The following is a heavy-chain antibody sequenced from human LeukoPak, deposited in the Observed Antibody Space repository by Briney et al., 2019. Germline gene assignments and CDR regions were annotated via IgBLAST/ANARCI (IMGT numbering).Heavy chain of an antibody. CDR3: ARLNTYYDFWSGSHPYYFDY. CDR1: GGTFSSYA. V-gene: IGHV1-69*04. D-gene: IGHD3-3*01. J-gene: IGHJ4*02. Sequence: SVKVSCKASGGTFSSYAISWVQQAPGQGLEWMGRIIPILGIANYAQKFQGRVTITADKSTSTAYMELSSLRSEDTAVYYCARLNTYYDFWSGSHPYYFDYWGQGTLVTVSS. CDR2: IIPILGIA.